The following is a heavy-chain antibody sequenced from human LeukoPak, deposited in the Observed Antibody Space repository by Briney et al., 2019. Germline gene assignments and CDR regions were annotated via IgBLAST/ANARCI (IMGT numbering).Heavy chain of an antibody. CDR1: GDTFSSYA. CDR2: IIPIFGTA. CDR3: VLYYYDSSGYYCVD. V-gene: IGHV1-69*05. Sequence: SVKVSCKSSGDTFSSYAISWVRQAPGQGLEWMGGIIPIFGTANYAQKLQGRVTITTDESTGTAYMELRGLRSGDRAVFYGVLYYYDSSGYYCVDWGQGTLVTVSS. D-gene: IGHD3-22*01. J-gene: IGHJ4*02.